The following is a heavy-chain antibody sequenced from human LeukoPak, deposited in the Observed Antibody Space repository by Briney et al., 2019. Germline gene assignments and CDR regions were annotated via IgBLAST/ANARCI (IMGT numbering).Heavy chain of an antibody. D-gene: IGHD1-14*01. J-gene: IGHJ6*03. Sequence: SETLSLTCIVSGGSMTSGTFSWSWLRQPAGKGLQWIGRAHTSGSTNYNPSLQSRVTISVDTSKNLFSLELSSVTAADTAVYYCARDTLTAPFYYSYMDVWGKGTTVTVSS. CDR2: AHTSGST. CDR3: ARDTLTAPFYYSYMDV. CDR1: GGSMTSGTFS. V-gene: IGHV4-61*02.